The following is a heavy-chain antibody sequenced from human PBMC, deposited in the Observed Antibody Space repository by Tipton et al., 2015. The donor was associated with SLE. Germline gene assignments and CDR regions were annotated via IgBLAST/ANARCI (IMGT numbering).Heavy chain of an antibody. CDR2: MNPNSGNT. Sequence: QVQLVQSGAEVKKPGASVKVSCKASGYTFTSYDINWVRQATGQGLEWMGWMNPNSGNTGYAQKFQGRVTMTRNTSISTAYMELSSLRSEDTAVYYCASGPEWLLYYYFDYWGQGTLVTVSS. CDR3: ASGPEWLLYYYFDY. D-gene: IGHD3-3*01. V-gene: IGHV1-8*02. CDR1: GYTFTSYD. J-gene: IGHJ4*02.